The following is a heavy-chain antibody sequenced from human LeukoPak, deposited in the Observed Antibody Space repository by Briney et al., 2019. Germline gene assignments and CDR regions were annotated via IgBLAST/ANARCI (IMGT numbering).Heavy chain of an antibody. CDR2: ISAYNGNT. CDR3: ARATPERLVPDAFDI. Sequence: GVSVKVSCKASGYTFSSNAINWVRQAPGQGLEWMGWISAYNGNTNYAQKLQGRVTMTTDTSTSTAYMELRSLRSDDTAVYYCARATPERLVPDAFDIWGQGTMVTVSS. CDR1: GYTFSSNA. V-gene: IGHV1-18*01. J-gene: IGHJ3*02. D-gene: IGHD6-6*01.